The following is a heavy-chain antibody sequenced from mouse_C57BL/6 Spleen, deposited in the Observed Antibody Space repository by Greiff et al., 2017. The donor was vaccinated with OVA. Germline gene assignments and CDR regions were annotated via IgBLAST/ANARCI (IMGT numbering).Heavy chain of an antibody. Sequence: EVQRVESVAELVRPGASVKLSCTASGFKIKNTYMHWVKQRPEQGLEWIGRIDPANGNTKYAPQFQGKATITADTSSNTAYLHVSSLTAEDTAIYYCARRLTTVVAPDAMDYWGQGTSVTVSS. CDR3: ARRLTTVVAPDAMDY. V-gene: IGHV14-3*01. D-gene: IGHD1-1*01. J-gene: IGHJ4*01. CDR1: GFKIKNTY. CDR2: IDPANGNT.